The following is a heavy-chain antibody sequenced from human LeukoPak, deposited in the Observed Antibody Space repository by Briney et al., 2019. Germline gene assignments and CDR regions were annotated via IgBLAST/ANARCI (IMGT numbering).Heavy chain of an antibody. V-gene: IGHV1-18*01. J-gene: IGHJ5*02. CDR2: INCYNEKT. CDR1: GYTFRSYG. Sequence: ASVKVSCKTFGYTFRSYGINWVRQAPGQGPEWMGWINCYNEKTKYAQKFQGRVTLTTDTSTSTAYMELRSLTSGDTAVYYCARDLNYYDSSGYYPWGQGTLVIVSS. D-gene: IGHD3-22*01. CDR3: ARDLNYYDSSGYYP.